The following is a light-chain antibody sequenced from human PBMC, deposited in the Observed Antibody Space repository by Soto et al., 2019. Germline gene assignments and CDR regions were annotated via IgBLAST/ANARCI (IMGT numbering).Light chain of an antibody. Sequence: EIPMTQSPSTLSASVGDRATLTCRASQNIRNWLAWYQQNPGKAPNPLIYDASSLKSGVPARFSGSGSGTEFTITISSLQDEDFATYDCRRYKTHSTVGQGTRLEIK. CDR2: DAS. J-gene: IGKJ5*01. CDR1: QNIRNW. V-gene: IGKV1-5*01. CDR3: RRYKTHST.